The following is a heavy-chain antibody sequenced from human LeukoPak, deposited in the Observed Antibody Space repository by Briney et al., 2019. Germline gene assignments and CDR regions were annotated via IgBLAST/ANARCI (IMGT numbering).Heavy chain of an antibody. V-gene: IGHV3-23*01. J-gene: IGHJ4*02. CDR2: ISGSGDTT. CDR1: GFTFSSYA. CDR3: ARATRWSPPDD. Sequence: PGGSLRLSCAASGFTFSSYAMNWVRQAPGKGLEWVSFISGSGDTTYYADSVKGRFTISRDNAKNSLYLQMNSLRAEDTAVYYCARATRWSPPDDWGQGTLVTVSS. D-gene: IGHD6-13*01.